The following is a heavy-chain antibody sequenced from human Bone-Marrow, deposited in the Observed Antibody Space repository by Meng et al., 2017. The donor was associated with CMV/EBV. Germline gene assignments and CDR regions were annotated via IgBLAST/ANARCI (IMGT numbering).Heavy chain of an antibody. V-gene: IGHV3-20*04. CDR2: INWNSGST. CDR1: GFTFDDYG. CDR3: ARDLHYCSTTSSYKNFAN. D-gene: IGHD2-2*02. Sequence: GESLKISCAASGFTFDDYGMSWVRQVPGKGLEWVSGINWNSGSTGYGDSVKGRFTISRDNAKNSLYLQMNSLRADDTALYYCARDLHYCSTTSSYKNFANWGQGTLVTVSS. J-gene: IGHJ4*02.